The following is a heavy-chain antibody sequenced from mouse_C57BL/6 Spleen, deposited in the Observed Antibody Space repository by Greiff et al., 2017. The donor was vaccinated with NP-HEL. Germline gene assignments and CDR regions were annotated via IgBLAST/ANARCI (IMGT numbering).Heavy chain of an antibody. D-gene: IGHD1-1*01. CDR1: GYSFTDYN. CDR3: ARGDGSSYSYWYFDV. CDR2: INPNYGTT. Sequence: EVQVVESGPELVKPGASVKISCKASGYSFTDYNMNWVKQSNGKSLEWIGVINPNYGTTSYNQKFKGKATLTVDQSSSTAYMQLNSLTSEDSAVYYCARGDGSSYSYWYFDVWGTGTTVTVSS. V-gene: IGHV1-39*01. J-gene: IGHJ1*03.